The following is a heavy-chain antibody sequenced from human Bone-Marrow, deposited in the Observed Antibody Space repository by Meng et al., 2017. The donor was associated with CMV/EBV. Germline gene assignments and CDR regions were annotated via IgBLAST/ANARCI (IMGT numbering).Heavy chain of an antibody. CDR2: INHSGGT. V-gene: IGHV4-34*01. CDR3: ARGRGESYYDSSGPRFADFDY. CDR1: RGSFSGYY. J-gene: IGHJ4*02. D-gene: IGHD3-22*01. Sequence: SETLSLTCAVYRGSFSGYYWSWIRQPPGKGLEWLGEINHSGGTNCNPSLESRVTISVDTSKNQFSLKLSSLTAADTAVYYCARGRGESYYDSSGPRFADFDYWGQGSLVTVSS.